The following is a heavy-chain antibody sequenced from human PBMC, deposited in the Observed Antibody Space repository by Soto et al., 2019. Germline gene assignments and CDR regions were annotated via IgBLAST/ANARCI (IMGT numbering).Heavy chain of an antibody. CDR1: GFPFWTYS. D-gene: IGHD2-15*01. V-gene: IGHV3-23*01. CDR2: ISGSGTAT. CDR3: ARGTTVAANDIDY. Sequence: EVKLLESGGGLVQPGGSMRLSCEASGFPFWTYSMSWVRQAPRKGLEWVSGISGSGTATYYTDSVKGRFTVSRDNAKNSLYLQMNSLRAEDTAVYYCARGTTVAANDIDYWGQGTLVTVSS. J-gene: IGHJ4*02.